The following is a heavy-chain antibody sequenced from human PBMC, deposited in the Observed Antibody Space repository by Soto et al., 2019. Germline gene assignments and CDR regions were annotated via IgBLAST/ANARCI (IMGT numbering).Heavy chain of an antibody. CDR3: ARDPSLVGATVIIDY. D-gene: IGHD1-26*01. Sequence: QVQLVQSGAEVKKPGASVKVSCKASGYTFTSYGICWVRQAPGQGLEWMGWISAYNGNTNYAQKLQGRVTMTTDTSTSTAYMELRSLRSDDTAVYYCARDPSLVGATVIIDYWGQGTLVTVSS. CDR1: GYTFTSYG. V-gene: IGHV1-18*04. CDR2: ISAYNGNT. J-gene: IGHJ4*02.